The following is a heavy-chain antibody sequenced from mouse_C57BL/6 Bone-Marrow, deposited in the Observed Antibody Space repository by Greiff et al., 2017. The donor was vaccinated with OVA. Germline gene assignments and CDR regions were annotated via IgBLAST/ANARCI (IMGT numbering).Heavy chain of an antibody. J-gene: IGHJ4*01. CDR3: VRDLGRRAMDY. Sequence: DVMLVESGGGLVQPKGSLKLSCAASGFSFNTYAMNWVRQAPGKGLEWVARIRSKSNNYATYYADSVKDRFTISRDDSESMLYLQMNNLKTEDTAMYYCVRDLGRRAMDYWGQGTSVTVSS. CDR2: IRSKSNNYAT. D-gene: IGHD4-1*01. V-gene: IGHV10-1*01. CDR1: GFSFNTYA.